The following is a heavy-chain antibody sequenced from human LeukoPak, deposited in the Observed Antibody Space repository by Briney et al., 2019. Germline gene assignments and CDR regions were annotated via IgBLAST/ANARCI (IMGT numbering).Heavy chain of an antibody. Sequence: PSETLSLTCAVYGGSFSGYYWSWIRQPPGKGLEWIGEINHSGSTNYNPSLKSRVTISVDTSKNQFSLKLSSVTAADTAVYYCAKSGKTGYSSSSYFDYWGQGTLVTVSS. J-gene: IGHJ4*02. CDR3: AKSGKTGYSSSSYFDY. CDR1: GGSFSGYY. D-gene: IGHD6-13*01. V-gene: IGHV4-34*01. CDR2: INHSGST.